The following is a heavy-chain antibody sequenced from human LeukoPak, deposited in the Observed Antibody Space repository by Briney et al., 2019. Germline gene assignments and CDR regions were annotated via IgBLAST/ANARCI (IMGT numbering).Heavy chain of an antibody. Sequence: SQTLSLTCTVSGGSISSYYWSWIRQPPGKGLEWIGYIYYSGSTNYNPSLKSRVTISVDTSKNQFSLKLSSVTAADTAVYYCARTTEAHSWRTRYYDYYMDVWGKGTTVTVSS. CDR1: GGSISSYY. CDR3: ARTTEAHSWRTRYYDYYMDV. V-gene: IGHV4-59*01. D-gene: IGHD6-13*01. CDR2: IYYSGST. J-gene: IGHJ6*03.